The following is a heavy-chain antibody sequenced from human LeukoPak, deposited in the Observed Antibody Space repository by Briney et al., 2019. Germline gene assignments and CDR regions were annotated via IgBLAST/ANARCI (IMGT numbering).Heavy chain of an antibody. J-gene: IGHJ4*02. CDR1: GFTFSDYY. V-gene: IGHV3-53*01. Sequence: PGGSLRLSCAASGFTFSDYYMSWVRQAPGKGLEWVSVIYSGGSTYYADSVKGRFTISRDNSKNTLYLQMNSLRAEDTAVYYCARAGRDGYNYADYWGQGTLVTVSS. CDR2: IYSGGST. CDR3: ARAGRDGYNYADY. D-gene: IGHD5-24*01.